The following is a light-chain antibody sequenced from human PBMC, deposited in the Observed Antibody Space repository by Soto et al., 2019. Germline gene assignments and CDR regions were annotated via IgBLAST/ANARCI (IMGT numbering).Light chain of an antibody. CDR3: QQGHNWPLT. Sequence: EIVMTQSPATLSVSPGERPPPPPRPSQSISTELAWYQQKPGQPPRLLIYSASTRATGVPARFTGSGSGSEFTLTISGLQSEDFAVYYCQQGHNWPLTFGQGTRLEI. CDR1: QSISTE. V-gene: IGKV3-15*01. CDR2: SAS. J-gene: IGKJ2*01.